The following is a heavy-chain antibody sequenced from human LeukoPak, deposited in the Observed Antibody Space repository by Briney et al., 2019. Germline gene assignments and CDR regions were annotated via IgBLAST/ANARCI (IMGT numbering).Heavy chain of an antibody. CDR1: GGPFTGHG. CDR2: IIPILGIA. V-gene: IGHV1-69*04. J-gene: IGHJ4*02. Sequence: SVKVSCKVSGGPFTGHGISWVRQAPGQGLEWMGRIIPILGIANYAQKFQGRVTITADKSTSTAYMELSSLRSEDTAVYYCAREMKDYYDSSGYYPDYWGQGTLVTVSS. D-gene: IGHD3-22*01. CDR3: AREMKDYYDSSGYYPDY.